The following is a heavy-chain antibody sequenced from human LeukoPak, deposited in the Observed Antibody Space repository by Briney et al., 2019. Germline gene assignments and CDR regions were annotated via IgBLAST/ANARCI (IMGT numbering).Heavy chain of an antibody. Sequence: PGGSLRLSCAASGFTFSNYAMSWVRQAPGKGLEWVAGISAFGGSTYYADSVKGRFTISRDSSKSTLYVQMNSLRAEDTAVYYCAKDRGSSDYGTSVRGRNCFDPWGQGTLVTVSS. CDR2: ISAFGGST. D-gene: IGHD5-12*01. V-gene: IGHV3-23*01. CDR3: AKDRGSSDYGTSVRGRNCFDP. CDR1: GFTFSNYA. J-gene: IGHJ5*02.